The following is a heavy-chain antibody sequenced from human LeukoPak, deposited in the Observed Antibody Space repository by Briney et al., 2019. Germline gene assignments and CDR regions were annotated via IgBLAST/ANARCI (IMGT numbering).Heavy chain of an antibody. J-gene: IGHJ4*02. D-gene: IGHD7-27*01. CDR3: ARERRSTGEATVDY. Sequence: TLSLTCTVSGGSIISGGYYWSWIRQHPVKGLEWIGYIAYSGSTYYNPSLKSRVTISVDTSKNQFSLKLSSVTAADTAVYYCARERRSTGEATVDYWGQGTLVTVSS. CDR2: IAYSGST. CDR1: GGSIISGGYY. V-gene: IGHV4-31*03.